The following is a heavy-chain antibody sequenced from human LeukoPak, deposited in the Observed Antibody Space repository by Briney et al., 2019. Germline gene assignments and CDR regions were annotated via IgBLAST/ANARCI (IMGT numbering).Heavy chain of an antibody. J-gene: IGHJ4*02. V-gene: IGHV4-59*08. CDR3: ARLDGSGSYFY. CDR1: GGSISSYY. D-gene: IGHD3-10*01. CDR2: IYYSGST. Sequence: PSEILSLTCTVSGGSISSYYWSWIRQPPGKGLEWIGYIYYSGSTNYNPSLKSRVTISVDTSKNQFSLKLSSVTAADTAVYYCARLDGSGSYFYWGQGTLVTVSS.